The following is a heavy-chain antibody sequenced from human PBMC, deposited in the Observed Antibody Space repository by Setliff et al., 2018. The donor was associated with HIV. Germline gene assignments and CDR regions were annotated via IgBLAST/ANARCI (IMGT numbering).Heavy chain of an antibody. Sequence: KASETLSLTCYVTDDPISSYYWSWVRQPAGKGLEWIGRLYVSGDTNYNPSLKSRVTMSLDTSKKHFSLNLKSVTAADTAVYYCARSMRGYRSDTSCRTFDHWGQGTLVTVSS. D-gene: IGHD2-2*01. V-gene: IGHV4-4*07. J-gene: IGHJ4*02. CDR3: ARSMRGYRSDTSCRTFDH. CDR1: DDPISSYY. CDR2: LYVSGDT.